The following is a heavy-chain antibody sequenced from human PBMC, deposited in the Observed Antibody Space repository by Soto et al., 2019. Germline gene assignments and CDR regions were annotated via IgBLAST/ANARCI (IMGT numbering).Heavy chain of an antibody. Sequence: EVQLVESGGGLVQPGRSLRLSCAASGFIFDDYAMHWVRQAPGKGLEWVSGISWNSGSIGYADSVKGRFTISRDNAKNSLYLQMNSLRAEDTALYYCATDIARRPVYGMDVWGQGTTVTVSS. D-gene: IGHD6-6*01. V-gene: IGHV3-9*01. CDR1: GFIFDDYA. J-gene: IGHJ6*02. CDR3: ATDIARRPVYGMDV. CDR2: ISWNSGSI.